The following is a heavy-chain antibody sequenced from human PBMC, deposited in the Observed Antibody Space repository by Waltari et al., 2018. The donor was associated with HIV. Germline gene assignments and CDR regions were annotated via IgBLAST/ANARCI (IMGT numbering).Heavy chain of an antibody. CDR2: VFNHDTV. CDR3: ARLHRYYYYGLDV. J-gene: IGHJ6*02. D-gene: IGHD3-10*01. Sequence: QVQLEQSGPRLLKASETLSLPCNISGGSMFDYYWNWIRQAPGKGVEWIGYVFNHDTVEYSPSLKGRVTIAVAMSQRQVSLHLASVTAADTAVYFCARLHRYYYYGLDVWGQGTAVAVSS. V-gene: IGHV4-59*01. CDR1: GGSMFDYY.